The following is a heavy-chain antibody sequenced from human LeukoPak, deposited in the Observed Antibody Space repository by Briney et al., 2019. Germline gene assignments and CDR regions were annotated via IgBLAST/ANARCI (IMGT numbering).Heavy chain of an antibody. Sequence: SETLSLTCTVSGGSVSNYFWSWIRQPPGKGLEWIGNIHHSGRTYYNPSVKSRVTISLDTSKNQFSLKLTSVTAADTAVYYCARVPEAVAETYYFDYWGQGTLVTVSS. D-gene: IGHD6-19*01. CDR3: ARVPEAVAETYYFDY. J-gene: IGHJ4*02. CDR1: GGSVSNYF. V-gene: IGHV4-59*02. CDR2: IHHSGRT.